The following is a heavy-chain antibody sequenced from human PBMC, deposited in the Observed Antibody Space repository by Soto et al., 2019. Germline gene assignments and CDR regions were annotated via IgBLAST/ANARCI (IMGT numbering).Heavy chain of an antibody. CDR3: ARAFGDIVLVSAGDYYYGMDV. D-gene: IGHD2-2*01. CDR2: IWYDGSNK. V-gene: IGHV3-33*01. J-gene: IGHJ6*02. Sequence: QVQLVESGGGVVQPGRSLRLSCAASGFTFSSYGMHWVRQAPGKGLEWVAVIWYDGSNKYYADSVKGRFTISRDNSKNTLYLQRNSLRAEDTAVYYCARAFGDIVLVSAGDYYYGMDVWGQGTTVTVSS. CDR1: GFTFSSYG.